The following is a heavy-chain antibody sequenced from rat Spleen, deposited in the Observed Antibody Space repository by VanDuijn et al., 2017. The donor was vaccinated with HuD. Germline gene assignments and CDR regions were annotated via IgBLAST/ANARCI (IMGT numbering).Heavy chain of an antibody. V-gene: IGHV2-1*01. J-gene: IGHJ2*01. Sequence: QVQLKESGPGLVQPSQTLSLTCTVSGFSLISNSVHWVRQPPGKGLEWMGGLWGDGSTDFNSALKSRLSINRDTSKSQVFLKMNSLQPEDTGTYYCARRHYGYTDYFDYWGQGVMVTVSS. CDR1: GFSLISNS. CDR3: ARRHYGYTDYFDY. CDR2: LWGDGST. D-gene: IGHD1-6*01.